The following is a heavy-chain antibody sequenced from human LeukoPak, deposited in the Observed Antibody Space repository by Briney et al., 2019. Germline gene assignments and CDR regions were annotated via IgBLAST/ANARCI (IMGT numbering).Heavy chain of an antibody. J-gene: IGHJ4*02. D-gene: IGHD2/OR15-2a*01. CDR2: IFPDGRT. Sequence: GGSLRLSCAASGLTVTDNYFSWVRQAPGKGLEWVSVIFPDGRTYHADSVKGRFTISRDRPKNTLLLQMNSLRADDTALYHCARTNTVYGDFDYWGEGILVTVSS. V-gene: IGHV3-53*01. CDR3: ARTNTVYGDFDY. CDR1: GLTVTDNY.